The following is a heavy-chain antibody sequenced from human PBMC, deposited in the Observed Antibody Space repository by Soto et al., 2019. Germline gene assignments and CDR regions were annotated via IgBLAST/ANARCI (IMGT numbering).Heavy chain of an antibody. D-gene: IGHD3-3*01. J-gene: IGHJ4*02. CDR3: AHTGGFWSGYFEYYFDY. CDR2: IYWNDDK. Sequence: QITLKESGPTLVNPTQTLTLTCTFSGFSLSTSGVGVGWIRQPPGKALEWLALIYWNDDKRYSPSLKSRLTITKDTSKNQVVHTMTNMDPVDTATYYCAHTGGFWSGYFEYYFDYWGQGTLVTVSS. V-gene: IGHV2-5*01. CDR1: GFSLSTSGVG.